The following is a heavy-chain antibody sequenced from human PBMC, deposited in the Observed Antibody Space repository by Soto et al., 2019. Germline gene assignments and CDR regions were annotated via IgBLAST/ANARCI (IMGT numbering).Heavy chain of an antibody. CDR2: INPSGGST. J-gene: IGHJ6*03. D-gene: IGHD4-4*01. Sequence: QVQLVQSGAEVKKPGASVKVSCKAYGYTFTSYYMHWVRQAPGQGLEWMGIINPSGGSTSYAQKCQGSVTMPRDTSTFTVYMELSSLRSEDTAVYYCARDIDYSNYGNYYYYCYRDVWGKGTTVTVSS. V-gene: IGHV1-46*03. CDR3: ARDIDYSNYGNYYYYCYRDV. CDR1: GYTFTSYY.